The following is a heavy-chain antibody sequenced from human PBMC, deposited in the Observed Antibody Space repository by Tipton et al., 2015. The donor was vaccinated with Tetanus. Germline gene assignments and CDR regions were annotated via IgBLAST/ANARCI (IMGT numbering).Heavy chain of an antibody. CDR2: VHYSGST. CDR1: GGSISSYY. D-gene: IGHD6-19*01. V-gene: IGHV4-59*01. CDR3: ARIGWLQQNKPAFDI. Sequence: TLSLTCTVSGGSISSYYWTWIRQPPGGGLEWIGYVHYSGSTNYSPSLRSRVTLSVDTSKNQFSLKLSSVTAADTAVYYCARIGWLQQNKPAFDIWGQGTVVTVSS. J-gene: IGHJ3*02.